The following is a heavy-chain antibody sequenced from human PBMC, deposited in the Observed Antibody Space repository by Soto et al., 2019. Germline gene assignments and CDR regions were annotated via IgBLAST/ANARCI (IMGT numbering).Heavy chain of an antibody. J-gene: IGHJ3*02. CDR2: INSDETST. CDR3: AGGVWGSYRIGTFDI. CDR1: GFTFSSYW. V-gene: IGHV3-74*01. Sequence: GGSLRLSCAASGFTFSSYWMHWVRQAPGEGLVWLSRINSDETSTAYADSVKGRFTVSRDNAKKTLFLQMNSLRADDTAVYYCAGGVWGSYRIGTFDIWGQGTVVTVSS. D-gene: IGHD3-16*01.